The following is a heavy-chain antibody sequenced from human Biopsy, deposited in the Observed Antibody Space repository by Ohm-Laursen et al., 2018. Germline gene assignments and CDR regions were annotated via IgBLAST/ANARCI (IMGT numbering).Heavy chain of an antibody. Sequence: GTLSLTWAVYGGSLSGYYWNWIRQSPGKGLEWTGEINHRGFTSNNPSLKSRVTISVDTSKNQFSLKLGSVTAEDTAIYYCAKGRVGNSGSLDIWGHGTMVTVSS. D-gene: IGHD1-1*01. CDR3: AKGRVGNSGSLDI. CDR2: INHRGFT. CDR1: GGSLSGYY. J-gene: IGHJ3*02. V-gene: IGHV4-34*01.